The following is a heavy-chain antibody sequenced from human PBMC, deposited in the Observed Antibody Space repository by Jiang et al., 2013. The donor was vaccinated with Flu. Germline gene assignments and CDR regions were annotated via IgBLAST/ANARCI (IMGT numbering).Heavy chain of an antibody. CDR3: ARRGVQLWLNDY. V-gene: IGHV4-39*01. CDR2: IYYSGST. J-gene: IGHJ4*02. Sequence: LLKPSETLSLTCTVSGGSISSSSYYWGWIRQPPGKGLEWIGSIYYSGSTYYNPSLKSRVTISVDTSKNQFSLKLSSVTAADTAVYYCARRGVQLWLNDYWGQGTLVTVSS. D-gene: IGHD5-18*01. CDR1: GGSISSSSYY.